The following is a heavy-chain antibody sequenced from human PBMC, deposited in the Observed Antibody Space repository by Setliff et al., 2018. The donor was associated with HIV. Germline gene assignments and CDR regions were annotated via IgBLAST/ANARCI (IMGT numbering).Heavy chain of an antibody. J-gene: IGHJ4*02. CDR3: VGDDKSWFWSYF. D-gene: IGHD6-13*01. V-gene: IGHV4-38-2*02. CDR2: FSHSGTT. Sequence: ETLSLTCTFSGHSISDGSCWGWIRQTPGKGLEWIGTFSHSGTTYYNPSLESRVTISVHTSQNQFSLKLNSVTAADTAVYYCVGDDKSWFWSYFWGQGTLVTV. CDR1: GHSISDGSC.